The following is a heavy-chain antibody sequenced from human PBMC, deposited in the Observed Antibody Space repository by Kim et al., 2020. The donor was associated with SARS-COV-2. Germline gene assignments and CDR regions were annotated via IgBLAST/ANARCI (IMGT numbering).Heavy chain of an antibody. Sequence: LRSRVTISVDTSKNQFSLKLSSVTAADTAVYYCARVRADDFWSGSYYFDYWGQGTLVTVSS. J-gene: IGHJ4*02. CDR3: ARVRADDFWSGSYYFDY. D-gene: IGHD3-3*01. V-gene: IGHV4-31*02.